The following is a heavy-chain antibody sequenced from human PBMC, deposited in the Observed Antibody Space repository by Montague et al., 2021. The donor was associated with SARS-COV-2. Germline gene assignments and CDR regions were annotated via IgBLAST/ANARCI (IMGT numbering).Heavy chain of an antibody. CDR1: GFTFSSYG. Sequence: SLRLSCAASGFTFSSYGTHWVRQAPGKGLEWVAVIWYDGSNKYYADSVKGRFTISRDNSKNTLYLQMNSLRAEDTAVYYCARDPRSRDDFWSGYYGDYYYGMDVWGQGTTVTVSS. J-gene: IGHJ6*02. V-gene: IGHV3-33*08. CDR3: ARDPRSRDDFWSGYYGDYYYGMDV. D-gene: IGHD3-3*01. CDR2: IWYDGSNK.